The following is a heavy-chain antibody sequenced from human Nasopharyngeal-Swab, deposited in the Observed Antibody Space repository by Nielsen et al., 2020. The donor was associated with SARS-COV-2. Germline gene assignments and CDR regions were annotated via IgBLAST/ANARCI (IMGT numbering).Heavy chain of an antibody. V-gene: IGHV1-8*01. CDR2: MSPNSGNT. D-gene: IGHD6-19*01. CDR3: ARGKQWLDRGSDY. Sequence: ASVKVSCKASGYTFINHDINWVRQSTGQGLEWMGWMSPNSGNTGYAQKFQGRVTMTRNTSTSTAYLELSSLRAEDTAVYYCARGKQWLDRGSDYWGQGTLVTVSS. CDR1: GYTFINHD. J-gene: IGHJ4*02.